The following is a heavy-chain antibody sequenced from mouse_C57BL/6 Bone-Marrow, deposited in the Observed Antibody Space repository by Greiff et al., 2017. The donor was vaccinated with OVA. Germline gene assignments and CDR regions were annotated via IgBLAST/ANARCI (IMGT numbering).Heavy chain of an antibody. Sequence: VQLQQSGAELVKPGASVKLSCKASGYTFTEYTIHWVKQRSGQGLEWIGWFYPGSGSIKYNEKFKDKATLTADKSSSTVYMELSRLTSEDSAVYFCARHEKGVYYYGSSPAWFAYWGQGTLVTVSA. CDR3: ARHEKGVYYYGSSPAWFAY. CDR1: GYTFTEYT. J-gene: IGHJ3*01. V-gene: IGHV1-62-2*01. CDR2: FYPGSGSI. D-gene: IGHD1-1*01.